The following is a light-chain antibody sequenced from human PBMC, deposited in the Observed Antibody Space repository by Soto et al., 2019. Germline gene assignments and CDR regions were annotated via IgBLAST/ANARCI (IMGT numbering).Light chain of an antibody. J-gene: IGKJ5*01. CDR3: QQRHMWPIT. CDR2: DAY. CDR1: QSFRGL. V-gene: IGKV3-11*01. Sequence: EVVLPQSPVTLSLSPGERATLSCRASQSFRGLLAWYQQKPGQAPRLLIYDAYNRATGIPPRFSGSGSGTDFTLTISSREPEDSAVYYCQQRHMWPITFGQGTRLEIK.